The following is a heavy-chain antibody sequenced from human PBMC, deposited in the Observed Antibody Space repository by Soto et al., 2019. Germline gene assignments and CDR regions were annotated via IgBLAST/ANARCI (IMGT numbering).Heavy chain of an antibody. D-gene: IGHD6-19*01. V-gene: IGHV4-59*01. CDR3: AREQRSSSLCYFDY. CDR1: GGSISSYY. CDR2: IYYSGST. Sequence: PSETLSLTCTVSGGSISSYYWSWIRQPPGKGLEWIGYIYYSGSTNYNPSLKSRVTISVDTSKNQFSLKLSSVTAADTAVYYCAREQRSSSLCYFDYWGQGTLVTVSS. J-gene: IGHJ4*02.